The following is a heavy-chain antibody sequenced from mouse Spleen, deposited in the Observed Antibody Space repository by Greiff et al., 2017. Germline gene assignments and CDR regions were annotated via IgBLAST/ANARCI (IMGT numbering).Heavy chain of an antibody. D-gene: IGHD4-1*01. CDR1: GYTFTSYW. J-gene: IGHJ2*01. CDR3: ARKGKLVYFDY. V-gene: IGHV1-55*01. CDR2: IYPGSGST. Sequence: VQLQQSGAELVKPGASVKMSCKASGYTFTSYWITWVKQRPGQGLEWIGDIYPGSGSTNYNEKFKSKATLTADTSSSTAYMQLSSLTSEDSAVYFCARKGKLVYFDYWGQGTTLTVSS.